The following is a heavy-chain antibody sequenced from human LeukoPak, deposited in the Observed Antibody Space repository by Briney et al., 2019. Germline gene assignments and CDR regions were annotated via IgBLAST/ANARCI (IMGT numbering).Heavy chain of an antibody. CDR2: IYHSVSN. CDR3: ARPNKPYSSTWSFNY. D-gene: IGHD6-13*01. J-gene: IGHJ4*02. V-gene: IGHV4-39*01. Sequence: SETLSLTCTVSVGSISSSNYYWGWIRQPPGKGLEWIGSIYHSVSNYYNPSPKSRVTISVDTSKKQFSLKLSSVTPAHRAGYPRARPNKPYSSTWSFNYWGQGTPVTASS. CDR1: VGSISSSNYY.